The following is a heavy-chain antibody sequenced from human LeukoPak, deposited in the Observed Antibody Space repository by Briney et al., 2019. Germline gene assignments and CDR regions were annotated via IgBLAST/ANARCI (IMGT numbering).Heavy chain of an antibody. CDR1: GYTFTSYY. CDR3: ARVARRYYFQH. CDR2: INPSGGST. Sequence: ASVKASCKASGYTFTSYYMHWVRQAPGQGLEWMGIINPSGGSTSYAQKFQGRVTMTRDTSTSTVYMELSSLRSEDTAVYYCARVARRYYFQHWGQGTLVTVSS. V-gene: IGHV1-46*01. D-gene: IGHD1-14*01. J-gene: IGHJ1*01.